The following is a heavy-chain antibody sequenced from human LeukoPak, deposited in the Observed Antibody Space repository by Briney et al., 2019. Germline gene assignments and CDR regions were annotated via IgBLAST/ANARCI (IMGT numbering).Heavy chain of an antibody. D-gene: IGHD6-19*01. V-gene: IGHV1-18*01. Sequence: ASVKVSCKASGYTFTSYGISWVRQAPGQGLEWMGWISAYNGNTNYAQKLQGRVTMTTDTSTSTAYMELSSLRSEDTAVYYCARDVGYSSGWYGFDYWGQGTLVTVSS. CDR2: ISAYNGNT. CDR3: ARDVGYSSGWYGFDY. J-gene: IGHJ4*02. CDR1: GYTFTSYG.